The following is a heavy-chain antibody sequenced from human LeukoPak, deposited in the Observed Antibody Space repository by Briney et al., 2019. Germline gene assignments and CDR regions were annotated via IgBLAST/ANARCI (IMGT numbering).Heavy chain of an antibody. CDR2: IYYSGST. V-gene: IGHV4-59*01. D-gene: IGHD6-6*01. J-gene: IGHJ3*02. CDR3: ARGAYSSSSWGGLDAFDI. CDR1: GGSIGSYY. Sequence: SETLSLTCTVSGGSIGSYYWSWIRQPPGKGLEWIGYIYYSGSTNYNPSLKSRVTISVDTSKNQFSLKLSSVTAADTAVYYCARGAYSSSSWGGLDAFDIWGQGTMVTVSS.